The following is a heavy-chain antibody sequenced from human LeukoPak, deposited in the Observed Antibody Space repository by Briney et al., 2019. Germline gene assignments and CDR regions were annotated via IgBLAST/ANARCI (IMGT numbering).Heavy chain of an antibody. J-gene: IGHJ4*02. Sequence: GRSLRLSCAASGFTFSSYAMSWVRQAPGKGLEWVSAISGSGGSTYYADSVKGRFTISRDNSKNTLYLQMNSLRAEDTAVYYCAIESYHQSSREFDYWGQGTLVTVSS. CDR3: AIESYHQSSREFDY. V-gene: IGHV3-23*01. D-gene: IGHD5-18*01. CDR2: ISGSGGST. CDR1: GFTFSSYA.